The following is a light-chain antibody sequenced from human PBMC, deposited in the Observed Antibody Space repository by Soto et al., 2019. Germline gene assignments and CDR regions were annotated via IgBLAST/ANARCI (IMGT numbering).Light chain of an antibody. CDR3: QQFGGSPTWT. J-gene: IGKJ1*01. Sequence: EIVLTQSPGTLSLSPGERATLSCRASQSVSSSYLAWYQQKPGQAPRLLIYDASSRATGVPDRFSGSGSGTDFTLTISRLEPEDFAVYFCQQFGGSPTWTFGQGTKVDIK. CDR1: QSVSSSY. V-gene: IGKV3-20*01. CDR2: DAS.